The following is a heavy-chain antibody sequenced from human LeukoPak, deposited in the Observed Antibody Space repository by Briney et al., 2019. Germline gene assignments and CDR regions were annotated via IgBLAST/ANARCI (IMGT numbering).Heavy chain of an antibody. J-gene: IGHJ4*02. V-gene: IGHV4-34*01. CDR2: INHSGST. D-gene: IGHD6-13*01. CDR3: ARSSFYSSSWYFDY. Sequence: PSETLSLTCAVYGGSFSGYYWSWIRQPPGKGLEWIGEINHSGSTNYNPSLKSRIAISVDTSKNQFSLKLSSVTAADTAVYYCARSSFYSSSWYFDYWGQGTLVTVSS. CDR1: GGSFSGYY.